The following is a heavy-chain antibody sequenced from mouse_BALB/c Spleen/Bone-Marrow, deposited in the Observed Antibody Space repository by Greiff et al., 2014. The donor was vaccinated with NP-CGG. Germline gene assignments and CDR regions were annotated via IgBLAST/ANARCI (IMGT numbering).Heavy chain of an antibody. Sequence: QVQLKDSGAELVKPGASVKLSCKASGYTFTSYWMHWVKQRPGQGLEWIGEINPSNGRTNYNEKFKSKATLTVDKSSSTAYMQLSSLTSEDSAVYYCAREGNYYGSIAMDYWGQGTSVTVSS. V-gene: IGHV1S81*02. D-gene: IGHD1-1*01. J-gene: IGHJ4*01. CDR2: INPSNGRT. CDR1: GYTFTSYW. CDR3: AREGNYYGSIAMDY.